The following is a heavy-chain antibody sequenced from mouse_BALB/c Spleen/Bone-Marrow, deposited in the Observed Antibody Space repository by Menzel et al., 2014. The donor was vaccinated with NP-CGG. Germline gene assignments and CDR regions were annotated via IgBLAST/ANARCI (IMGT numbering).Heavy chain of an antibody. D-gene: IGHD1-1*01. CDR2: IDPANGNT. CDR1: GFNIKDTY. Sequence: GQLKESGAELVKPGASVKLSCTASGFNIKDTYMHWVKQRPEQGLEWIGRIDPANGNTKYDPKFQGKATITADTSSNTAYLQLSSLTSEDTAVYYCVSYYYGNYFDSWGQGTTLTVSS. V-gene: IGHV14-3*02. J-gene: IGHJ2*01. CDR3: VSYYYGNYFDS.